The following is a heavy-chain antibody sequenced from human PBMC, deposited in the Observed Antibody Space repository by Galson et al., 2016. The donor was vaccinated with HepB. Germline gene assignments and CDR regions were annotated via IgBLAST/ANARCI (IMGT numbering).Heavy chain of an antibody. J-gene: IGHJ5*02. Sequence: SETLSLTCALYGESFSNYYWNWIRQPPGKGLEWIGELNPSGSTNYNLSLMSRVTISLDTSKKQFSLKLNSVTAADTAVYYCEWQRRAWSQGTLVTVSS. D-gene: IGHD2-8*01. CDR1: GESFSNYY. CDR2: LNPSGST. CDR3: EWQRRA. V-gene: IGHV4-34*01.